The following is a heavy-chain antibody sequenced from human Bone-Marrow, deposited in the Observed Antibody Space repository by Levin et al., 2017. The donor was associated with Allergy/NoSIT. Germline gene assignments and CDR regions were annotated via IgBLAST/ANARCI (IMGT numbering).Heavy chain of an antibody. D-gene: IGHD4-17*01. CDR1: GGSISGSY. J-gene: IGHJ4*02. CDR3: AKVGRTVTDLEY. Sequence: SQTLSLTCRISGGSISGSYWNWIRQPPGKGLEWIGNIFYSGSTNYKPSLKSRVTMSLDASKKQFSLRLSSVTAADTAVYFCAKVGRTVTDLEYWGQGTLVTVSS. CDR2: IFYSGST. V-gene: IGHV4-59*01.